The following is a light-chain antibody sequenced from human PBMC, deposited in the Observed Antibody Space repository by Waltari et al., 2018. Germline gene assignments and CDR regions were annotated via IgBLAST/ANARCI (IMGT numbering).Light chain of an antibody. CDR2: DVA. V-gene: IGLV2-23*02. CDR3: CSYVGGGTLV. J-gene: IGLJ2*01. CDR1: SHDVGGYNF. Sequence: QSALTQPASVSGSPGQSITISCVGTSHDVGGYNFVSGYQQQPVKVPKLMIYDVAKRPSGISYRVYGSKSGSTASLTISGLQAEDEGEYYCCSYVGGGTLVFGGGTSVTVL.